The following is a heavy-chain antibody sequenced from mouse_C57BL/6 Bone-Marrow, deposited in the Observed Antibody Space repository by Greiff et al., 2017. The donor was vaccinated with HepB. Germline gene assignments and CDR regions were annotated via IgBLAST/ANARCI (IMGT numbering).Heavy chain of an antibody. V-gene: IGHV14-1*01. Sequence: VQLQQSGAELVRPGASVKLSCTASGFNIKDYYMHWVKQRPEQGLEWIGRIDPEDGDTEYAPKFQGKATMTADTSSNTAYLQLSSLTSEDTAVYYCTTRYSPYSRAMDYWGQGTSVTVSS. CDR1: GFNIKDYY. J-gene: IGHJ4*01. D-gene: IGHD1-1*01. CDR3: TTRYSPYSRAMDY. CDR2: IDPEDGDT.